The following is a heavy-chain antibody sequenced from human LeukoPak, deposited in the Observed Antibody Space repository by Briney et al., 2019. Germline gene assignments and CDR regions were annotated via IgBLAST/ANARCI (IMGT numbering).Heavy chain of an antibody. CDR3: ATDSSTWYFDY. CDR2: ISGSGGST. J-gene: IGHJ4*02. CDR1: EFIFSSYA. V-gene: IGHV3-23*01. D-gene: IGHD6-13*01. Sequence: PGGSLRLSCAASEFIFSSYAMSWVRQAPGKGLEWVSGISGSGGSTDYADSVKGRFTISRDNSKNTLYLQMNNLRAEDTAVYYCATDSSTWYFDYWGQGTQVTVSS.